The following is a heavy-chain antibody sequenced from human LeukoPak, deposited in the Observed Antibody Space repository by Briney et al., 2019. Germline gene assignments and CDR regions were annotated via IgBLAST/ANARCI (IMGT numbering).Heavy chain of an antibody. J-gene: IGHJ6*03. CDR2: ISSSSATI. D-gene: IGHD6-6*01. Sequence: PGGSLRLSCEGSGFSLSAYNMNWVRQAPGKGLESVSYISSSSATIFYADSVKGRFTISRDNAKNSLYLQMNSLRHEDTAVYFCARDRHVPGLYYYYMDVWGKGTTVTVSS. V-gene: IGHV3-48*02. CDR3: ARDRHVPGLYYYYMDV. CDR1: GFSLSAYN.